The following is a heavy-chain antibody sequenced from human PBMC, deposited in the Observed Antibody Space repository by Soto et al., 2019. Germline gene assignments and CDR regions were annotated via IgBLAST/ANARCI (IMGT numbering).Heavy chain of an antibody. V-gene: IGHV4-39*01. J-gene: IGHJ4*02. CDR3: ARRRIVPTTNFDY. D-gene: IGHD1-26*01. CDR1: GDSISSSSFY. Sequence: SETLSLTCTVSGDSISSSSFYWGWIRQPPGKGLEWIGRIFHTGATYQNPTLKSRLRMSVDTSKNQFSLNLNSVTATDTAVYYCARRRIVPTTNFDYWGQGTLVTVSS. CDR2: IFHTGAT.